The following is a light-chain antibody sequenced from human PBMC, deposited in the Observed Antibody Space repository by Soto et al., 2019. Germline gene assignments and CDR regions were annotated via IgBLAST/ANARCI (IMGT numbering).Light chain of an antibody. CDR1: ESVSDNY. J-gene: IGKJ4*01. CDR2: GAS. Sequence: EIVLTQSPVTLSSSPGERATLSCRASESVSDNYLAWYQQRSGQAPRLVIYGASSRASAVPDRFSGSGSGADFTLTISRLEPEDFAVYYCQQYGSSPLTFGGGTKVDIK. CDR3: QQYGSSPLT. V-gene: IGKV3-20*01.